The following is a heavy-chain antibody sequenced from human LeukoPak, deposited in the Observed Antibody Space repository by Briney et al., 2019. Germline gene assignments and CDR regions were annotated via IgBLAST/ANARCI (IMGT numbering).Heavy chain of an antibody. CDR3: ARDYSSTWLEYFQH. Sequence: GGSLRLSCAASGFTLDDYAMHWVRQTPGKGLEWVSGISWNSGSIGYADSVKGRFTISRDNAKNSLYLQMNSLRAEDTALYYCARDYSSTWLEYFQHWGQGTLVTVSS. CDR1: GFTLDDYA. V-gene: IGHV3-9*01. D-gene: IGHD6-13*01. CDR2: ISWNSGSI. J-gene: IGHJ1*01.